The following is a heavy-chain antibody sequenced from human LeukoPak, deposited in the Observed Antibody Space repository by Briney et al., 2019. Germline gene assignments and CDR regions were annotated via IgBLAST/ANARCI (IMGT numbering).Heavy chain of an antibody. Sequence: SVKVSCKASGYTFTRYYMHWVRPAPGQGLEWMGLIIPLFDTSNYAQEFQGRVTITADESTSTVYMELRSLTSDDTAVYYCARVRDESGFDPWGQGTLVTVSS. V-gene: IGHV1-69*01. CDR1: GYTFTRYY. CDR2: IIPLFDTS. J-gene: IGHJ5*02. CDR3: ARVRDESGFDP. D-gene: IGHD3-9*01.